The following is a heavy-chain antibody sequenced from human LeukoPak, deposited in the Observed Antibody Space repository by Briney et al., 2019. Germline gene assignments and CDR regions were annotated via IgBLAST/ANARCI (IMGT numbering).Heavy chain of an antibody. J-gene: IGHJ4*02. V-gene: IGHV3-11*04. CDR2: IRSSGSTI. CDR1: GFTFSDYY. Sequence: PGGSLRLSCAASGFTFSDYYMSWIRQAPGKGLEWASYIRSSGSTIYYADSVKGRFTISRDNAKNSLYLQMNSLRAEDTAVYYCARVDCSSTSCYEFDYWGQGTLVTVSS. CDR3: ARVDCSSTSCYEFDY. D-gene: IGHD2-2*01.